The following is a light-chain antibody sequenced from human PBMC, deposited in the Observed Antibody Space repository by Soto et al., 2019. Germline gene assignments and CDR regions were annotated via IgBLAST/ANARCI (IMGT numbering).Light chain of an antibody. V-gene: IGLV2-14*01. CDR3: SSYTSSTTVV. J-gene: IGLJ3*02. CDR2: EVS. CDR1: SSDVGGYDY. Sequence: QSALTQPASVSGSPGQSITISCTGTSSDVGGYDYVSWYQQHPGKAPKLIIFEVSSRPSGVSNRFSASKSGNTASLTISGLQPEDEADYYRSSYTSSTTVVFGGGTKLTVL.